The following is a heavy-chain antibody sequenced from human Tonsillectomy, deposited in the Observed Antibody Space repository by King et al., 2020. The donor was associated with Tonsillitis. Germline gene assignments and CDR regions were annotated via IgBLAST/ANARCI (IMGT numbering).Heavy chain of an antibody. CDR3: ARGVTRAMRSRQYCTAPSCGRSAVVVTGLDS. D-gene: IGHD2-21*02. CDR2: LTRWGAA. Sequence: VQLQQWGAGLLRPSETLSLTCGLSAGSLSDYYWTWIRQSPGKGLEWVGSLTRWGAATYSSSLKSRVSIVLDASNEQFSLRLTSVTVDDTAVYYCARGVTRAMRSRQYCTAPSCGRSAVVVTGLDSWGPGTLVTVSS. J-gene: IGHJ5*01. V-gene: IGHV4-34*01. CDR1: AGSLSDYY.